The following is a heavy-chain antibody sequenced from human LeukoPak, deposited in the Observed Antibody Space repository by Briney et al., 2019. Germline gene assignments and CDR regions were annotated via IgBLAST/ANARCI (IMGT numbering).Heavy chain of an antibody. CDR2: IYHSGST. J-gene: IGHJ4*02. Sequence: SQTLSLTCAVSGGSINSGGYSWSWIRQPPGKGLEWIGYIYHSGSTYYNPSLKSRVTISVDRSKNQFSLKLTSVTATDTAVYYCSRENGAFSPFGYWGQGTLVTVLS. D-gene: IGHD2-8*01. CDR3: SRENGAFSPFGY. V-gene: IGHV4-30-2*01. CDR1: GGSINSGGYS.